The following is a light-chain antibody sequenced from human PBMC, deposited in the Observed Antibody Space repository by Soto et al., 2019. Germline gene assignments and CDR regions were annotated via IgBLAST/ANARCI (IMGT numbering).Light chain of an antibody. J-gene: IGKJ4*01. Sequence: ESVLTQSPGTLSLSPGERATLSCRASQSVSSSYLAWYQQKPGQAPRLLIYGASSRATGIPDRFSGSGSGTDFTLTISRLEPEDFAVYYCQQYGSSRCTFGGGTKVEIK. CDR2: GAS. V-gene: IGKV3-20*01. CDR3: QQYGSSRCT. CDR1: QSVSSSY.